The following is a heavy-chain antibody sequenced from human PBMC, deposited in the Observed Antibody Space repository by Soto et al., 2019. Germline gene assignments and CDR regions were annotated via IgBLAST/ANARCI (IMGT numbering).Heavy chain of an antibody. CDR2: IYYSGST. J-gene: IGHJ5*02. CDR1: GGSISSGDYY. V-gene: IGHV4-30-4*01. CDR3: ARGPRLVLWFDP. Sequence: SETLSLTCTVSGGSISSGDYYWSWIRQPPGKGLEWIGYIYYSGSTYYNPSLKSRVTISVDTSKNQFSLKLSSVTAADTAVYYCARGPRLVLWFDPWGQGTLVTVSS.